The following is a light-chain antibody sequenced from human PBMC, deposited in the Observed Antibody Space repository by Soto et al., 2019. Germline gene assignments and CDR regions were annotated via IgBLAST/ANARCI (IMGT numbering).Light chain of an antibody. CDR3: QQYISYPYT. Sequence: DIQMTQFPSTLSASVGDRVTITCRASQTTNTWLAWYQQKPGTAPKLLIYDASSLEGGDPSRFIASGSGTEFTLTISSLQPDDLATYYCQQYISYPYTFGQGTKVEIK. V-gene: IGKV1-5*01. CDR1: QTTNTW. J-gene: IGKJ2*01. CDR2: DAS.